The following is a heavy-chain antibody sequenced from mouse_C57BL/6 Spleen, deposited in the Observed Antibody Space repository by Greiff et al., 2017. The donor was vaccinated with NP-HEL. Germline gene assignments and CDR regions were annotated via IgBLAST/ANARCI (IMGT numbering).Heavy chain of an antibody. Sequence: EVQLQQSGPELVKPGASVKMSCKASGYTFTDYNMHWVKQSHGKSLEWIGYINPNNGGTSYNQKFKGKATLTVNKSSSTAYMELRSLTSEDSAVYYWASDYYGSSYVYYAMDYWGQGTSVTVSS. V-gene: IGHV1-22*01. CDR2: INPNNGGT. CDR3: ASDYYGSSYVYYAMDY. D-gene: IGHD1-1*01. CDR1: GYTFTDYN. J-gene: IGHJ4*01.